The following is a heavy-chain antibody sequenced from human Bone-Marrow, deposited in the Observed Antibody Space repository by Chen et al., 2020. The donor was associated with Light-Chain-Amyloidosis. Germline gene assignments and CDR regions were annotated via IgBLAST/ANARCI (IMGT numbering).Heavy chain of an antibody. CDR2: FNPEEGEI. V-gene: IGHV1-24*01. D-gene: IGHD4-17*01. CDR3: ARDLRERPTVFDF. CDR1: GTTLSDVY. Sequence: QVQVVQSGAEVRKPGASVTVSCKVSGTTLSDVYMHWVRQAPGKGLEWMGGFNPEEGEIIYAQKFQGRVALTEDTSTDTAYMEMTSLRSDDTAMYYCARDLRERPTVFDFWGQGTLVTVSS. J-gene: IGHJ4*02.